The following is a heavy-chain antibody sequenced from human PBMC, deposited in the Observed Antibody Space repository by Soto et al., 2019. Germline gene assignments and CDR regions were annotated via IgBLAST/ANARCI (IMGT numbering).Heavy chain of an antibody. CDR1: GGSISSHY. CDR3: ARSFAVSADYFCYGLDV. J-gene: IGHJ6*02. V-gene: IGHV4-59*11. CDR2: IFDNRNT. Sequence: PSETLSLTCIVSGGSISSHYWSLIRQPPGKGLEWIGYIFDNRNTNYNPSLRSRVSMSVDTSKNQFSLMLRSVSAADTSVYYCARSFAVSADYFCYGLDVWGRGTTVTVSS. D-gene: IGHD6-19*01.